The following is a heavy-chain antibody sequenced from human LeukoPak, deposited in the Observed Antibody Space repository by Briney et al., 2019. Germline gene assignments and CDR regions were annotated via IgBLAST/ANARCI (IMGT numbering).Heavy chain of an antibody. J-gene: IGHJ4*02. CDR2: IYYSGST. V-gene: IGHV4-59*08. Sequence: SETLSLTCTVSGGSISSCYWSWLRQPPGKGLEWIGFIYYSGSTHYKSSLKSRVTISVDTSKNQFSLRLSSVTAADTAVYYCARHSGSSPHYFDYWGQGTLVTVSS. CDR1: GGSISSCY. D-gene: IGHD1-26*01. CDR3: ARHSGSSPHYFDY.